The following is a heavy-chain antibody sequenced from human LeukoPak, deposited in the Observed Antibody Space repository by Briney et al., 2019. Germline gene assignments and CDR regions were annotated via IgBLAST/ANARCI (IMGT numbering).Heavy chain of an antibody. CDR3: AKDLVYAIYGVKTFDY. D-gene: IGHD2-8*01. J-gene: IGHJ4*02. CDR2: ISGSGGST. Sequence: PGGSLRLSCAASGFTFSSYAMSWVRQAPGKGLEWVSAISGSGGSTYYADSVKGRFTISRDNSKNTLYLQMNSLRAEDTAVYYCAKDLVYAIYGVKTFDYCGQGTLVTVSS. V-gene: IGHV3-23*01. CDR1: GFTFSSYA.